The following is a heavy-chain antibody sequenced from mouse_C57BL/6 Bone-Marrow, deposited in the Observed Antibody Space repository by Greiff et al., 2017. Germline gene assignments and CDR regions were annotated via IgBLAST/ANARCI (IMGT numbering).Heavy chain of an antibody. Sequence: EVHLVESVGGLVKPGGSLKLSCAASGFTFSSYAMSWVRQTPEKRLEWVATISDGGSYTYYPDNVKGRFTISRDNAKNNLYLQMSHLKSEDTAMYYCARVYYDYEFYAMDYWGQGTSVTVSS. CDR1: GFTFSSYA. D-gene: IGHD2-4*01. J-gene: IGHJ4*01. CDR3: ARVYYDYEFYAMDY. CDR2: ISDGGSYT. V-gene: IGHV5-4*01.